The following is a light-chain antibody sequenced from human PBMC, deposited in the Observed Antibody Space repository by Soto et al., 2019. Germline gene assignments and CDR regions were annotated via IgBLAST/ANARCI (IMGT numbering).Light chain of an antibody. V-gene: IGKV1-39*01. CDR1: QSIDNY. J-gene: IGKJ3*01. CDR3: QQGYRTPFT. CDR2: AAS. Sequence: DIQMTQSPSTLSASVGDRVTITCRASQSIDNYLNWYQQKPGKAPKLLMYAASTLQSGVPSRFSGSGSGTDFTLTISSLQPEDFATYYCQQGYRTPFTFGPGTKVDIK.